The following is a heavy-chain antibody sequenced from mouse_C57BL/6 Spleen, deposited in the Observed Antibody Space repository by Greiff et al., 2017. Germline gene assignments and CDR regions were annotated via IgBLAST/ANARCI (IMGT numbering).Heavy chain of an antibody. CDR2: IDPSDSYT. CDR3: ASSYYGSSYAMDY. V-gene: IGHV1-69*01. J-gene: IGHJ4*01. D-gene: IGHD1-1*01. CDR1: GYTFTSYW. Sequence: VQLKQPGAELVMPGASVKLSCKASGYTFTSYWMHWVKQRPGQGLEWIGEIDPSDSYTNYNQKFKGKSTLTVDKSSSTAYMQLSSLTSEDSAVYYCASSYYGSSYAMDYWGQGTSVTVSS.